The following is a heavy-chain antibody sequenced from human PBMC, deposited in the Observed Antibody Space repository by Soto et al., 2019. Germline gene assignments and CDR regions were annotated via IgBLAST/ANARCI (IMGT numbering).Heavy chain of an antibody. CDR2: INHSGNT. J-gene: IGHJ5*02. CDR3: VRGRGEFVA. V-gene: IGHV4-34*01. CDR1: GASLSDNY. D-gene: IGHD2-21*01. Sequence: RSLTCAVYGASLSDNYCNWLRQPPGKGLDWVGEINHSGNTNYNPSLRSRGTISIDPSKNQLSLNLMPVSAADTAAYYCVRGRGEFVAWGQGTPLTVSS.